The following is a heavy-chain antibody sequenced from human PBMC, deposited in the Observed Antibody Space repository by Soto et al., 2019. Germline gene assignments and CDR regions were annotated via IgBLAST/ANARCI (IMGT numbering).Heavy chain of an antibody. Sequence: PGASLKISGQGSGYTFTGHWISWVRQMHGKGLEWMGRIDPSDSYTDYSPTVQGHVTMSADKSINTAYLQWSSLQASDTAVYYCTRHTGYDSSLDYWGQGTLVTVSS. V-gene: IGHV5-10-1*01. CDR3: TRHTGYDSSLDY. CDR2: IDPSDSYT. CDR1: GYTFTGHW. D-gene: IGHD5-12*01. J-gene: IGHJ4*02.